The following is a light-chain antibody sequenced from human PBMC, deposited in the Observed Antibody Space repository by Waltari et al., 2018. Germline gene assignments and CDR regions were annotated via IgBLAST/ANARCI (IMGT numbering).Light chain of an antibody. CDR2: RAS. V-gene: IGKV1-9*01. CDR1: QGISSN. Sequence: DIHLTQSPSFLSASVGDRVTITCWASQGISSNLAWYQQKPGKAPKLLIYRASTLQSGVPSRFSGSESGTDFTLTISSLQPEDFATYYCLQLNSYPRTFGQGTKVEVK. J-gene: IGKJ4*01. CDR3: LQLNSYPRT.